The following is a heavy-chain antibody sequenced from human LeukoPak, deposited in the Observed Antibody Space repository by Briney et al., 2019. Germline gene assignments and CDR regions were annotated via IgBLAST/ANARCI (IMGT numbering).Heavy chain of an antibody. V-gene: IGHV3-7*01. CDR1: TFTFSNFW. CDR2: IKQDVSEK. D-gene: IGHD5-18*01. J-gene: IGHJ6*03. CDR3: ARCGYRSAYGWGGGYYYYFMDV. Sequence: GGSLRLSYAASTFTFSNFWMSWVRQVAGKGLEWVATIKQDVSEKYYVDSVKGRFTISRDDAKNSLYLQMNSLRAEDTAVYYCARCGYRSAYGWGGGYYYYFMDVWGNGTTVTVSS.